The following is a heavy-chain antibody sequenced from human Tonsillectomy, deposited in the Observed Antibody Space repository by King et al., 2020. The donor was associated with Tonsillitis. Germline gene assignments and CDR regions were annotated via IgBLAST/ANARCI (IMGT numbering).Heavy chain of an antibody. Sequence: QLVQSGAEVKEPGASVKVSCKASGYTFTDYYMHWIRQAPGQGLEYMGWVHPNSGDTKYAQNFQGRVTMTRDTSISTAYMEVNRLTSDDTAVYYCVRERGKGSSDLFWGQGTLVTVSS. CDR2: VHPNSGDT. V-gene: IGHV1-2*02. CDR1: GYTFTDYY. D-gene: IGHD3-10*01. CDR3: VRERGKGSSDLF. J-gene: IGHJ4*02.